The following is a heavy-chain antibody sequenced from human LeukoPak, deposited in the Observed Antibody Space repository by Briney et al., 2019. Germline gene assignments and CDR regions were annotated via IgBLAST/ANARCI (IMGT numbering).Heavy chain of an antibody. D-gene: IGHD4-23*01. CDR1: GYTFTSYA. CDR2: IIPIFGTA. Sequence: GASVKVSCKASGYTFTSYAISWVRQAPGQGLEWMGGIIPIFGTANYAQKFQGRVTITADESTSTAYMELSSLRSEDTAVYYCARDLEGGNSVSGYWGQGTLVTVSS. J-gene: IGHJ4*02. CDR3: ARDLEGGNSVSGY. V-gene: IGHV1-69*13.